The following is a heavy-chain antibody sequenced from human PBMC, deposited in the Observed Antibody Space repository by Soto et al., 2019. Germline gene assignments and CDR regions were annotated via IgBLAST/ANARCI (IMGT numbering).Heavy chain of an antibody. V-gene: IGHV3-15*01. CDR1: GFTFSNAW. D-gene: IGHD6-19*01. J-gene: IGHJ4*02. CDR3: TTVDAVVLN. CDR2: IKRNIDGGTT. Sequence: EVQPVESGGGLVKPGGSLRLSCAASGFTFSNAWMSWVRQAPGGGLEWVGRIKRNIDGGTTDYAAPVKGRFAISRDDSNSILYLEMNSLRSEDTAVYYCTTVDAVVLNWGQGLLVTVSS.